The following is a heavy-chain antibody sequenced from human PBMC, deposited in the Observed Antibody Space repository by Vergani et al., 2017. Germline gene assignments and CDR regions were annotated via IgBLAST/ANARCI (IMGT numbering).Heavy chain of an antibody. CDR3: VRRNNVVRETDYFDY. CDR2: IYYSGST. D-gene: IGHD3-10*01. Sequence: QLQLQESGPGLVKPSETLSLTCTVSGGSISSSSYYWGWIRQPPGKGLEWIGSIYYSGSTYYNPSLKSRVTIFVDTSKNQFSLKLNSVTAADTAVYYCVRRNNVVRETDYFDYWGQGFLVTVSS. J-gene: IGHJ4*02. V-gene: IGHV4-39*01. CDR1: GGSISSSSYY.